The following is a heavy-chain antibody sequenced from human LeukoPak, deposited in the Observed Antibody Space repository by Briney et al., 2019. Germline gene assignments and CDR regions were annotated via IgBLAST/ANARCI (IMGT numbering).Heavy chain of an antibody. D-gene: IGHD2-2*01. CDR1: GFTFSSYG. J-gene: IGHJ4*02. V-gene: IGHV3-30*18. Sequence: TGGSLRLSCAASGFTFSSYGMHWVRQAPGKGLEWVTVISYDGHTNYVDFVKGRFTISRDNSKNTLYLQMNGLRDEDTAVYYCAKERGSTTHFDFWGQGTLVTVSS. CDR3: AKERGSTTHFDF. CDR2: ISYDGHT.